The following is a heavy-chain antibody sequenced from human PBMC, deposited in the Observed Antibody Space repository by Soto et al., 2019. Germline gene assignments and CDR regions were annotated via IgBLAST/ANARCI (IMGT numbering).Heavy chain of an antibody. CDR3: SRHYCSGGTCYYYGMDV. V-gene: IGHV4-39*01. CDR2: IHYSGDA. D-gene: IGHD2-15*01. Sequence: PSETLSLTCTVSGGSISSSGHYWGWVRQPPGKGLEWIGTIHYSGDAYYNPSLKSRVSISVDTSKSQFSLKLNSVTAADTALYYCSRHYCSGGTCYYYGMDVWGQGTTVTVS. J-gene: IGHJ6*02. CDR1: GGSISSSGHY.